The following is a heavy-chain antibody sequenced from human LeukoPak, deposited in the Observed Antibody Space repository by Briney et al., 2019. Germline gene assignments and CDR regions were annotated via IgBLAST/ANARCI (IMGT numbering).Heavy chain of an antibody. Sequence: GGSLRLSCVGSGFSFSDYFMSWIRQAPGKGLEWISDISRSDNTTRHIDSVKGRFTISRDNAKNSLYLQMSRLRLDDTAVYYCARDLLGGGVFDFWGQGTLVAVSS. J-gene: IGHJ3*01. CDR3: ARDLLGGGVFDF. CDR2: ISRSDNTT. D-gene: IGHD3-16*01. CDR1: GFSFSDYF. V-gene: IGHV3-11*01.